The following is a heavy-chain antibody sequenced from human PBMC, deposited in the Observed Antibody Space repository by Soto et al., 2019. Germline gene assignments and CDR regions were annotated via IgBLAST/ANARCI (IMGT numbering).Heavy chain of an antibody. CDR3: ARYGSGSHYYYYGMDV. Sequence: GGSLRLSCAASGFTFSSYEMNWVRQAPGKGLEWVSYISSSGSTIYYADSVKGRFTISRDNAKNSLYLQMNSLRAEDTAVYYCARYGSGSHYYYYGMDVWGQGTTVTVSS. CDR2: ISSSGSTI. J-gene: IGHJ6*02. D-gene: IGHD3-10*01. CDR1: GFTFSSYE. V-gene: IGHV3-48*03.